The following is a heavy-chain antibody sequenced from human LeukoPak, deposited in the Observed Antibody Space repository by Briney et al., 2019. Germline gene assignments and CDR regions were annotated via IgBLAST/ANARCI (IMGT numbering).Heavy chain of an antibody. CDR2: IIPILGIA. CDR3: ARTPTVPAAIDY. D-gene: IGHD2-2*01. CDR1: GGTFSSYA. J-gene: IGHJ4*02. V-gene: IGHV1-69*04. Sequence: SVKASCKASGGTFSSYAISWVRQAPGQGLEWMGRIIPILGIANYAQKFQGRVTITADKSTSTAYMELSSLRSEDTAVYYCARTPTVPAAIDYWGQGTLVTVSS.